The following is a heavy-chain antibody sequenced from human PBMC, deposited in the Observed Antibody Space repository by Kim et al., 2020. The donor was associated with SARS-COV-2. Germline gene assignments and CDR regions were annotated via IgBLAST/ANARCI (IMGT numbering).Heavy chain of an antibody. Sequence: SRVTISVATSKNQFSLKLSSVTAADTAVYYCARVPPYYYDSSGAYWYFDLWGRGTLVTVSS. D-gene: IGHD3-22*01. V-gene: IGHV4-31*02. J-gene: IGHJ2*01. CDR3: ARVPPYYYDSSGAYWYFDL.